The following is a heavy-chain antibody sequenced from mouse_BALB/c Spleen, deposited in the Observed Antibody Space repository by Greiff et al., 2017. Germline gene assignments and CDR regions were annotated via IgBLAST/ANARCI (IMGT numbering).Heavy chain of an antibody. CDR1: GFTFSSYA. CDR2: ISSGGSYT. J-gene: IGHJ3*01. V-gene: IGHV5-9-1*01. CDR3: ARGVPFAY. Sequence: DVMLVESGGGLVKPGGSLKLSCAASGFTFSSYAMSWVRQTPEKRLEWVATISSGGSYTYYPDSVKGRFTISRDNAKNTLYLQMSSLRSEDTAMYYCARGVPFAYWGQGTLVTVSA.